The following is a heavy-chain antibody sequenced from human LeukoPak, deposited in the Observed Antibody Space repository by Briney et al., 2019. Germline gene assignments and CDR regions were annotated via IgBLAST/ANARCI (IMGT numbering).Heavy chain of an antibody. CDR1: GFIFSTYA. D-gene: IGHD3-10*01. J-gene: IGHJ4*02. CDR3: ANVYYSGSGSFERRHFDC. Sequence: PGGSLRLSCAASGFIFSTYAMSGVRQAPGKGLEWVSAISGGGYDTFYADSVKGRFTISRDNSKNTLYLQMNSLRAEDTAVYYCANVYYSGSGSFERRHFDCWGQGTLVTVSS. CDR2: ISGGGYDT. V-gene: IGHV3-23*01.